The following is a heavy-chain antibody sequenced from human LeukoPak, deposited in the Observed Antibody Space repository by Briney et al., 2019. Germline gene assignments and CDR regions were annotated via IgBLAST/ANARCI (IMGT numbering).Heavy chain of an antibody. CDR1: GFTFSSYA. J-gene: IGHJ4*02. CDR3: AKDLGCSGGSCYPNYFVY. CDR2: ISGSGGST. D-gene: IGHD2-15*01. V-gene: IGHV3-23*01. Sequence: PGGSLRLSCAASGFTFSSYAMSWVRQAPGKGLEWVSAISGSGGSTYYADSVKGRFTISRDNSKNTLYLQMNSLRAEDTAVYYCAKDLGCSGGSCYPNYFVYWGQGTLVTVSS.